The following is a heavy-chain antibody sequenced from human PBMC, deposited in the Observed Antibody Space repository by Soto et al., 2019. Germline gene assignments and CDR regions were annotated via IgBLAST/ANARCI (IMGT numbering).Heavy chain of an antibody. Sequence: PGGSLRLSCEASGFSFDDYGMRWVRQGPGKGLEWVSGISWDSGDIYYVDSVKGRFTISRDNAKKSLYLQMNSLRTEDTALYYCARDNDLDRDGPFDYWGQGILVTVSS. CDR1: GFSFDDYG. J-gene: IGHJ4*02. V-gene: IGHV3-9*01. D-gene: IGHD2-2*03. CDR3: ARDNDLDRDGPFDY. CDR2: ISWDSGDI.